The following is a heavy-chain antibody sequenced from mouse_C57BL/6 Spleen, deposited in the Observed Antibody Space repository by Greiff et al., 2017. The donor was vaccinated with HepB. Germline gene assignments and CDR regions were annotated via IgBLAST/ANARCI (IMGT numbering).Heavy chain of an antibody. CDR1: GYTFTSYW. J-gene: IGHJ1*03. Sequence: QVQLKQPGAELVRPGSSVKLSCKASGYTFTSYWMDWVKQRPGQGLEWIGNIYPSDSETHYNQKFKDKATLTVDKSSSTAYMQLSSLTSEDSAVYYCARRVVVNWYFDVWGTGTTVTVSS. D-gene: IGHD1-1*01. CDR3: ARRVVVNWYFDV. V-gene: IGHV1-61*01. CDR2: IYPSDSET.